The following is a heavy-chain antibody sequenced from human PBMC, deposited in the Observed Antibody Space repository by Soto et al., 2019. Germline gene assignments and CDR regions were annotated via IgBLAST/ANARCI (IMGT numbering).Heavy chain of an antibody. V-gene: IGHV6-1*01. CDR1: GDSVSSNSAA. D-gene: IGHD2-8*01. CDR2: TYYRSKWYN. CDR3: ARAYCTNGVCPDYYFDY. J-gene: IGHJ4*02. Sequence: SQTLSLTCAISGDSVSSNSAAWNWIRQSPSRGLEWLGRTYYRSKWYNDYAVSVKSRITINPDTSKNQFSLQLNSVTPEDTAVYYCARAYCTNGVCPDYYFDYWGQGTLVTVSS.